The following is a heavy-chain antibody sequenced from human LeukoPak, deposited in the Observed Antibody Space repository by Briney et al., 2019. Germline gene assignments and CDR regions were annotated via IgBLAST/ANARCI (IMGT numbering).Heavy chain of an antibody. J-gene: IGHJ1*01. CDR1: GGTFSSYA. D-gene: IGHD3-9*01. CDR3: ARSSSDRLRYFDWYNFAEYFQH. CDR2: IIPIFGTA. V-gene: IGHV1-69*13. Sequence: ASVKVSCKASGGTFSSYAISWVRQAPGQGLEWMGGIIPIFGTANYAQKFQGRVTITADESTSTAYMELSSLRSEDTAVYYCARSSSDRLRYFDWYNFAEYFQHWGQGTLATVSS.